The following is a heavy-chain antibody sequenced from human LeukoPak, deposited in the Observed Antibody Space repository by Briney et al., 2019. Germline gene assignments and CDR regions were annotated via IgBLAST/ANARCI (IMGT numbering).Heavy chain of an antibody. Sequence: RPGGSLRLSCTASRFTFSAYGMVWVRQAPGKGLEWVSYISSSSSTITYADSVRGRFTISRDNAKDSLYLQMDSLRAEDTAVYYCAREAPAFDIWGQGTMVTVSS. J-gene: IGHJ3*02. V-gene: IGHV3-48*01. CDR3: AREAPAFDI. CDR2: ISSSSSTI. CDR1: RFTFSAYG.